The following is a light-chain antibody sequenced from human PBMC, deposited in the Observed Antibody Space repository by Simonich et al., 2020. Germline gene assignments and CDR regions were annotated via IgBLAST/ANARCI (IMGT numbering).Light chain of an antibody. CDR3: QQYNSYPLT. V-gene: IGKV1-8*01. CDR2: AAF. CDR1: QGSSSY. Sequence: AIRMTQSPSSLSASTGNRVTIMCRASQGSSSYLACYQQKPRKAPKLLIYAAFTLKSGVSSRFSVSGSGTDFTLTISCLQAEDFATHYCQQYNSYPLTFGGGTKVEIK. J-gene: IGKJ4*01.